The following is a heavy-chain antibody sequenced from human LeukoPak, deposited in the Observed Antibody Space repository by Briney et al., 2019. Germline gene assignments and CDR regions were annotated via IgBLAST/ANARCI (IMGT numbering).Heavy chain of an antibody. CDR3: ARLRTTVTDYYYYMDV. V-gene: IGHV5-51*01. CDR2: IYPDDSDT. D-gene: IGHD4-11*01. Sequence: GESLKISCKGSGYSFTSYWIGWVRQVPGKGLEWMGIIYPDDSDTRYSPSFQGQVTISADKSINTAYLQWNSLKASDTAMYYCARLRTTVTDYYYYMDVWGKGTTVTVSS. CDR1: GYSFTSYW. J-gene: IGHJ6*03.